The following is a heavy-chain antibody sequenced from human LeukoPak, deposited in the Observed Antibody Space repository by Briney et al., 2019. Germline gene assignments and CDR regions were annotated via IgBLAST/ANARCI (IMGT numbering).Heavy chain of an antibody. CDR1: GFTFSSYW. CDR2: IKQDGSEK. D-gene: IGHD6-13*01. Sequence: PGGSLRLSCAASGFTFSSYWMSWVRQAPGKGLEWVANIKQDGSEKYYVDSVKGRFTISKDNAKNSLHLQMNSLRAEDTAVYYCARSSSWYSGAFDIWGQGTMVTVSS. V-gene: IGHV3-7*01. CDR3: ARSSSWYSGAFDI. J-gene: IGHJ3*02.